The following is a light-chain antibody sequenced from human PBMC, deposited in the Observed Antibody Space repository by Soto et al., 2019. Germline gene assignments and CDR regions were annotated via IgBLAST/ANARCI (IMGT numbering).Light chain of an antibody. CDR3: QQYSSSPAT. Sequence: EIVLTQSPGTLSLSPGERATLSCRASQSVSDSYVAWYQQKPGQAPNVLVYGASSRATGIPDRFSGGGSGTDFTLTISRLAPEDFAVYYCQQYSSSPATFGQGTKVEIK. CDR2: GAS. J-gene: IGKJ1*01. CDR1: QSVSDSY. V-gene: IGKV3-20*01.